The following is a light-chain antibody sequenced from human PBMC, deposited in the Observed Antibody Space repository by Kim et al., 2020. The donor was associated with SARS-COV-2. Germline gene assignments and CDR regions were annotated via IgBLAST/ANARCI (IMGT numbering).Light chain of an antibody. CDR2: GTS. Sequence: EIVLTHSPGTLSLSPGERATLSCRASQSVTSNNLAWFQQKPGQAPGLLIYGTSSRATGIPDRFSGSGSGTDFTLTISRLEPEDFAVYYCQQYDNSPYTFGQGTKLEI. J-gene: IGKJ2*01. CDR3: QQYDNSPYT. CDR1: QSVTSNN. V-gene: IGKV3-20*01.